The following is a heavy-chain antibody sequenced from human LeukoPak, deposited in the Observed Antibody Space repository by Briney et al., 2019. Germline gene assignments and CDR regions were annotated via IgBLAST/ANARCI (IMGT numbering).Heavy chain of an antibody. J-gene: IGHJ4*02. D-gene: IGHD3-16*01. CDR2: IDTSNKNT. V-gene: IGHV1-18*04. CDR3: ARDWGSIKVISDY. CDR1: GYTFTGYY. Sequence: GASVKVSCKASGYTFTGYYIQWVRQAPGQGPEWMGWIDTSNKNTNYAQKFQGRVTLTTDTSTSTAYMELRSLRSDDTAVYYCARDWGSIKVISDYWGQGTLVTVSS.